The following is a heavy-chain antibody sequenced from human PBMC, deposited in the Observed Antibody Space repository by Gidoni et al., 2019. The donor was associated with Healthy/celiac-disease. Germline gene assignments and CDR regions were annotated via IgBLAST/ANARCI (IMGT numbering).Heavy chain of an antibody. D-gene: IGHD2-8*01. CDR1: GFTVRSNY. Sequence: EVQLVESGGGLIQPGGSLRLSCAASGFTVRSNYMSWVRQAPGKGLELVSVIYRCGRTYTADSLKGRCTISRDNAKNTLYLQMNCLRAEDTAVYYCAREGTYCTNGVCYDAFDIWGQGTMVTVSS. V-gene: IGHV3-53*01. CDR2: IYRCGRT. J-gene: IGHJ3*02. CDR3: AREGTYCTNGVCYDAFDI.